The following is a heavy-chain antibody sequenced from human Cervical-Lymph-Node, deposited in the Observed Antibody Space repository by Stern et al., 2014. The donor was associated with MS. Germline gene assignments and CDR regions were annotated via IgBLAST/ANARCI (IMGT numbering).Heavy chain of an antibody. V-gene: IGHV4-59*08. D-gene: IGHD5-24*01. Sequence: QVQLQESGPGLVKPSETLSLTCTVSGGSISSNYWSWIRQPPGKGLEWIGYLSYSGNTNYNPSLNSRVTTSVDPSKTQFPLGLSSVTAADTAVYYCARHGPPRRRDDSNHPNFDYWGPGTLVAVSS. CDR1: GGSISSNY. CDR2: LSYSGNT. J-gene: IGHJ4*02. CDR3: ARHGPPRRRDDSNHPNFDY.